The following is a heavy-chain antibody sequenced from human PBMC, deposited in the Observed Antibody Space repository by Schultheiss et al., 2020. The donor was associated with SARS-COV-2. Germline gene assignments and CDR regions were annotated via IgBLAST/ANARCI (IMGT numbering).Heavy chain of an antibody. D-gene: IGHD3-10*01. J-gene: IGHJ4*02. CDR1: GFTFSNSD. V-gene: IGHV3-30-3*01. CDR3: ARDLEGYYVSGSAFDY. CDR2: ISYDGSDK. Sequence: GGSLRLSCAASGFTFSNSDMNWVRQAPGKGLEWVSVISYDGSDKYYADSVRGRFTISRDNSKNTLFLQMNSLRAEDTAVYYCARDLEGYYVSGSAFDYWGQGTLVTVSS.